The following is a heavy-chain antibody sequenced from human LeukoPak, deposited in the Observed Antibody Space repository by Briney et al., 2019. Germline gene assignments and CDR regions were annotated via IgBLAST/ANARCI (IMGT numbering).Heavy chain of an antibody. CDR2: IYSGGGT. Sequence: GGSLRLSCAASGFTVSSNYMSWVRQAPGKGLEWVSIIYSGGGTFYADSVKGRFTISRDNSKNTLYLQMNSLRAEDTAVYYCARGRGVVISAFDIWGQGTMVTVSS. J-gene: IGHJ3*02. CDR3: ARGRGVVISAFDI. V-gene: IGHV3-53*05. D-gene: IGHD3-22*01. CDR1: GFTVSSNY.